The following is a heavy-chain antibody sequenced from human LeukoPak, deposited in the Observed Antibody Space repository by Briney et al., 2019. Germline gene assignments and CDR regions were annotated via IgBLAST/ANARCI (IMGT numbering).Heavy chain of an antibody. D-gene: IGHD1-26*01. J-gene: IGHJ4*02. Sequence: GGSLRLSCAAPGFTFSSYWMRWVRQAPGKGLVWVSRINSDGSSTSYADSVKGRFTISRDNSKNTLYLQMNSLRAEDTAVYYCAKGDESYAPGDFDYWGQGTLVTVSS. CDR3: AKGDESYAPGDFDY. CDR2: INSDGSST. V-gene: IGHV3-74*01. CDR1: GFTFSSYW.